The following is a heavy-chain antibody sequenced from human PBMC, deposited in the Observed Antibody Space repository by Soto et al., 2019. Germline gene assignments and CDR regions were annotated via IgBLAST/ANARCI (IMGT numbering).Heavy chain of an antibody. CDR3: ARSRGVKCQFWSGYYPDYYYYGMDV. D-gene: IGHD3-3*01. CDR1: GYSFTSYW. V-gene: IGHV5-10-1*01. J-gene: IGHJ6*02. CDR2: IDPSDSYT. Sequence: GESLKISCKGSGYSFTSYWISWVRQMPGKGLEWMGRIDPSDSYTNYSPSFQGHVTISADKSISTAYLQWSSLKASDTAMYYCARSRGVKCQFWSGYYPDYYYYGMDVWGQGTTVTVS.